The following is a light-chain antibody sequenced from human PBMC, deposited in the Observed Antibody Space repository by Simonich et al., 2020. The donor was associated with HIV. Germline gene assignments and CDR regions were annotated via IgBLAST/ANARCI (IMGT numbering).Light chain of an antibody. CDR3: QQSFSTPFT. CDR1: QSIITY. J-gene: IGKJ3*01. V-gene: IGKV1-39*01. CDR2: AAS. Sequence: DIQMTQSPSSLSASVRDRVTLTCRASQSIITYLNWYQQKPGKAPKLLIYAASSLQSGVPSRFSGIGSGTDFILTISSLQPEDFATYYCQQSFSTPFTFGPGTKVDIK.